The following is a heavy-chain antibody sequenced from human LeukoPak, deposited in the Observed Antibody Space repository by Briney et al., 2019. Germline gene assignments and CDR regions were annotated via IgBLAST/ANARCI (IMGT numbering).Heavy chain of an antibody. CDR1: GFTFSSYA. Sequence: PGGSLRLSCAASGFTFSSYAMSWVRQAPGKGLEGVSAISGSGGSTYYADSVKGRFTISRDNSKNTLYLQMNSLRAEDTAVYYCAKGLHYDFWSGYYGPDYWGQGTLVTVSS. CDR2: ISGSGGST. D-gene: IGHD3-3*01. V-gene: IGHV3-23*01. CDR3: AKGLHYDFWSGYYGPDY. J-gene: IGHJ4*02.